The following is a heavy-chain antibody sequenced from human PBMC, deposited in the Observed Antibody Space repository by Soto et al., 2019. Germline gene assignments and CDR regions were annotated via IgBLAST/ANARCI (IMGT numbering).Heavy chain of an antibody. V-gene: IGHV1-18*01. CDR2: ISAYNGNT. D-gene: IGHD2-2*01. CDR3: ARDRADIVVVPAAIRDYYYYGMDV. CDR1: GYTFTSYG. J-gene: IGHJ6*02. Sequence: XSVKVSCKASGYTFTSYGISWVRQAPGQGLEWMGWISAYNGNTNYAQKLQGRVTMTTDTSTSTAYMELRSLRSDDTAVYYCARDRADIVVVPAAIRDYYYYGMDVWGQGTTVTVSS.